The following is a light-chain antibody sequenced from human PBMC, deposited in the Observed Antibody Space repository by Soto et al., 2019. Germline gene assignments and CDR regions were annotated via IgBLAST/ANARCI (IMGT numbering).Light chain of an antibody. J-gene: IGLJ3*02. Sequence: QSALTQPASVSGSLGQSITISCTGTSSDVGGYNYVSWYQHHPGKAPKLMIYEVSNRPSGVSNRFSGSKSGNTASLTISGLQAEDEADYYCTSYTSSTTFGVFGGGTKLTVL. CDR2: EVS. CDR3: TSYTSSTTFGV. CDR1: SSDVGGYNY. V-gene: IGLV2-14*01.